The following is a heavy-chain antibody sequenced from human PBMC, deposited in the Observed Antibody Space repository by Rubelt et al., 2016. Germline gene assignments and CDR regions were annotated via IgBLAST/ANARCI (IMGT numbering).Heavy chain of an antibody. V-gene: IGHV3-30*04. CDR3: ASHYDTAAFDI. Sequence: VQLVESGGGFVQPGGSLRLSCAASGFTFSSYAMHWVRQAPGKGLEWVAVTSYDGSNKYYADSVKGRFTISRDNSKNTLYLQMNSLRAEDTAVYYCASHYDTAAFDIWGQGTMVTVSS. CDR1: GFTFSSYA. CDR2: TSYDGSNK. D-gene: IGHD3-9*01. J-gene: IGHJ3*02.